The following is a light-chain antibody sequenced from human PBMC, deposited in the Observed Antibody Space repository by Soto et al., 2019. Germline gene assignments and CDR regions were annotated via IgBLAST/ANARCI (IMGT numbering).Light chain of an antibody. Sequence: QSVLTQPPSVSGAPGQRVTISCTGSSSNIGAGYDVHWYQQLPGTAPKLLIYANSNRASGVADRFSGSKSGTSASLAITGLQAEDEADYYCQSYDSSLSGVFGGGTKVTVL. J-gene: IGLJ2*01. CDR1: SSNIGAGYD. V-gene: IGLV1-40*01. CDR2: ANS. CDR3: QSYDSSLSGV.